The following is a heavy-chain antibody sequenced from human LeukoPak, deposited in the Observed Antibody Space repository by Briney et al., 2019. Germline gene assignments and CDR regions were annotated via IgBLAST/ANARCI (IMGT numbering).Heavy chain of an antibody. V-gene: IGHV1-2*02. CDR2: INPNSGGT. Sequence: ASVKVSCKASGYTFTGYYMHWVRQAPGQGLEWMGWINPNSGGTNYAQKFQGRVTITADKSTSTAYMELSSLRSEDTAVYYCATIDSSGYYLDYWGQGTLVTVSS. D-gene: IGHD3-22*01. CDR3: ATIDSSGYYLDY. CDR1: GYTFTGYY. J-gene: IGHJ4*02.